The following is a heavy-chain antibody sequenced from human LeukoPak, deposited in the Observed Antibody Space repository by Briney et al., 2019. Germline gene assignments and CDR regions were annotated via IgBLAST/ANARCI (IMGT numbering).Heavy chain of an antibody. CDR1: GYTFTSYG. Sequence: SVKVSCKASGYTFTSYGISWVRQAPGKGLEWMGGFDPEDGETIYAQKFQGRVTMTEDTSTDTAYMELSSLRSEDTAVYYCATFPEGYSDWFDPWGQGTLVTVSS. D-gene: IGHD2-15*01. CDR3: ATFPEGYSDWFDP. CDR2: FDPEDGET. V-gene: IGHV1-24*01. J-gene: IGHJ5*02.